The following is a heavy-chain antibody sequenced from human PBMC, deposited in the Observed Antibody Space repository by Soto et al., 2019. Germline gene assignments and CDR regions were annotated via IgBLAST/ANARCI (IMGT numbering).Heavy chain of an antibody. CDR3: ARTKYSGSSSTLDY. J-gene: IGHJ4*02. CDR1: GFTVSSNY. Sequence: GGSLRLSCAASGFTVSSNYMSWVRQAPGKGLEWVSVIYSGGSTYYADSVKGRFTISRDNSKNTLYLQMNSLRAEDTAVYYCARTKYSGSSSTLDYWGQGTLVTVSS. CDR2: IYSGGST. D-gene: IGHD1-26*01. V-gene: IGHV3-66*01.